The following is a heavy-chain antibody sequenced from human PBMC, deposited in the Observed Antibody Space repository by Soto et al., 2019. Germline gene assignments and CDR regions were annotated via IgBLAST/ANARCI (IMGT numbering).Heavy chain of an antibody. V-gene: IGHV3-66*01. D-gene: IGHD6-19*01. Sequence: EVQLVESGGGLVQPGGSLRLSCAASGFTVSTTYVSWVRQAPGKGLEWVSVIYSGGSTYYADSVKGRFTFSRDNSRNTFYLQMHSLRAEDTAVYYCARDVRSSGWYFGFDYWGQGALVTVSS. CDR3: ARDVRSSGWYFGFDY. CDR2: IYSGGST. J-gene: IGHJ4*02. CDR1: GFTVSTTY.